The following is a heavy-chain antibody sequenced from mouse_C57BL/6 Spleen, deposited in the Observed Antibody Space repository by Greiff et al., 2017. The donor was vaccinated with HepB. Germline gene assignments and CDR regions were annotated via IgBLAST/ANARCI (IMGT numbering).Heavy chain of an antibody. D-gene: IGHD1-1*01. CDR3: ARNYYYGSSYEWYFDV. J-gene: IGHJ1*03. CDR1: GYSITSGYY. CDR2: ISYDGSN. V-gene: IGHV3-6*01. Sequence: EVQLQESGPGLVKPSQSLSLTCSVTGYSITSGYYWNWIRQFPGNKLEWMGYISYDGSNNYNPSLKNRISITRDTSKNQFFLKLNSVTTEDTATYYCARNYYYGSSYEWYFDVWGTGTTVTVSS.